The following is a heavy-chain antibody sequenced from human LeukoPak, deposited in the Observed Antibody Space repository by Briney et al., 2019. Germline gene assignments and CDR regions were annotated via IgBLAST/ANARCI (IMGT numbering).Heavy chain of an antibody. CDR1: GYTFTSYD. J-gene: IGHJ5*02. D-gene: IGHD5-18*01. Sequence: ASVKVSCKASGYTFTSYDINWVRQATGQGLEWMGWMNPNSGNTGYAQKFQGRVTMTRNTSIGTAYMELSSLRSEDTAVYYCARSIQLWLLFDPWGQGTLVTVSS. CDR2: MNPNSGNT. CDR3: ARSIQLWLLFDP. V-gene: IGHV1-8*01.